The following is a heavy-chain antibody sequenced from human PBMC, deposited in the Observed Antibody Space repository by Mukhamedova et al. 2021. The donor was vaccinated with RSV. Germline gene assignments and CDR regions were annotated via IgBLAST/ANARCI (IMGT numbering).Heavy chain of an antibody. Sequence: VANINQDGSKKNYVDSVKGRFTMSRDNAKNSVYLQMNSRRDEDTAVYYCARYAYGSGTSFGYWGQGALVTV. CDR3: ARYAYGSGTSFGY. J-gene: IGHJ4*02. CDR2: INQDGSKK. V-gene: IGHV3-7*04. D-gene: IGHD3-10*01.